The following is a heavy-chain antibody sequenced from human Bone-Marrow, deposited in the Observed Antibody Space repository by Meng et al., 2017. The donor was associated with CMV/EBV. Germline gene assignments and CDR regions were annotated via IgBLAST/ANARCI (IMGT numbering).Heavy chain of an antibody. Sequence: ASVKVSCKASGYTFTSYYIHWVRQAPGQGLEWMGIINPSVATKRYAQKSQGRVTLTRDTSTSTAYLELRSLRTDDTAVYYCARDLRPGTTIFGVRSVHYGMDVWGQGTTVTVSS. CDR1: GYTFTSYY. J-gene: IGHJ6*02. V-gene: IGHV1-46*01. CDR3: ARDLRPGTTIFGVRSVHYGMDV. D-gene: IGHD3-3*01. CDR2: INPSVATK.